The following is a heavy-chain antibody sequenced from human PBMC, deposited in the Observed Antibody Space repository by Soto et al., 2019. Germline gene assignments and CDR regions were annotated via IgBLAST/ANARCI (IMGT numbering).Heavy chain of an antibody. V-gene: IGHV4-34*01. CDR2: INHSGST. CDR3: ARIQHYDFWSGYYW. J-gene: IGHJ4*02. CDR1: GGSFSGYY. Sequence: SETLSLTCAVYGGSFSGYYWSWIRQPPGKGLEWIGEINHSGSTNYNPSLKSRVTISVDTSKNQFSLKLSSVTAADTAVYYCARIQHYDFWSGYYWWGQGTLVTVSS. D-gene: IGHD3-3*01.